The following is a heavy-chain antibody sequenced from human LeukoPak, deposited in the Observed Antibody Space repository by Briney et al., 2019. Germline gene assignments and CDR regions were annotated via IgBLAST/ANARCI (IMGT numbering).Heavy chain of an antibody. CDR2: FDPEDGET. CDR3: ATGGGRYSGYDLTSDY. J-gene: IGHJ4*02. CDR1: GYTLTELS. Sequence: ASVKVSCKVSGYTLTELSMHWVRQAPGKGLEWMGGFDPEDGETIYAQKFQGRVTMTEDTSTDTAYMELSSLRSEDTAVYYCATGGGRYSGYDLTSDYWGQGTLVTVSS. D-gene: IGHD5-12*01. V-gene: IGHV1-24*01.